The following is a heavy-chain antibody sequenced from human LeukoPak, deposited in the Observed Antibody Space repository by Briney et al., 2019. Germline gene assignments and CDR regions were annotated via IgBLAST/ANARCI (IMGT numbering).Heavy chain of an antibody. CDR3: ARDPSFYYYGSGRHFDC. Sequence: PGRSLRLSCAASGFTFSSYAMHWVRQAPGRGLEWVALISYDGGNNFHADSVKGRFTISRDNSKNTLYLQMNSLRADDTAVYYCARDPSFYYYGSGRHFDCWGQGTLVTVSA. D-gene: IGHD3-10*01. J-gene: IGHJ4*02. V-gene: IGHV3-30*04. CDR1: GFTFSSYA. CDR2: ISYDGGNN.